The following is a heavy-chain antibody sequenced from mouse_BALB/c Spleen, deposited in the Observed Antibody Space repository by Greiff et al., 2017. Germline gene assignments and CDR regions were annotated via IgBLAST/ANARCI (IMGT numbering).Heavy chain of an antibody. V-gene: IGHV5-6-5*01. CDR3: ARDYGSSYDWCCGV. CDR1: GFTFCSYA. CDR2: ISSGGST. J-gene: IGHJ1*01. D-gene: IGHD1-1*01. Sequence: EVKLMESGGGLVKPGGSLKLSCAASGFTFCSYAMSWVRQTPEKRLEWVASISSGGSTYYPDSVKGRFTISRDNARNILYLQMSSLRSEDTAMYYCARDYGSSYDWCCGVWGAGTTVTVSS.